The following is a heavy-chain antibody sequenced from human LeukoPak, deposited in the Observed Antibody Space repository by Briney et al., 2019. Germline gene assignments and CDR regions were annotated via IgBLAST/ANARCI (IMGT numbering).Heavy chain of an antibody. Sequence: GGSLRLSCAVSGFNFDDYGMSWVRQAPGKGLEWVSGINWNGRAIGYADSVKGRFTISRDNAKSSLYLEMSTLRAEDTALYYYARDGRRYYGSGSYFLDWIDPWGQGTLVIVSS. CDR3: ARDGRRYYGSGSYFLDWIDP. CDR1: GFNFDDYG. J-gene: IGHJ5*02. CDR2: INWNGRAI. D-gene: IGHD3-10*01. V-gene: IGHV3-20*04.